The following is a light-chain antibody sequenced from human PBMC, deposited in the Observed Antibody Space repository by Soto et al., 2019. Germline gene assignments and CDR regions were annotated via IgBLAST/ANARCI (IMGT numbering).Light chain of an antibody. Sequence: EIVLTQSPGTLSLSPGERATLSCRASQTVSSSCLAWYRQKPAQAPRLLIYGASSRATGIPDRFSGSGSGTDFTLTITRLEAEDFAMYYCQRYDSLRTFGQGTKVDIK. CDR1: QTVSSSC. CDR3: QRYDSLRT. CDR2: GAS. V-gene: IGKV3-20*01. J-gene: IGKJ1*01.